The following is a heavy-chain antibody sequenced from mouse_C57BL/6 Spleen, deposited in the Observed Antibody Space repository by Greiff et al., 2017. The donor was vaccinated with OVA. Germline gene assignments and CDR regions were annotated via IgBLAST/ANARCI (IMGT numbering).Heavy chain of an antibody. CDR2: INPSSGYT. CDR1: GYTFTSYT. Sequence: QVQLQQSGAELARPGASVKMSCKASGYTFTSYTMHWVKQRPGQGLEWIGYINPSSGYTKYNQKFKDKATLTADKSSSIAYMQLSSLTSEDSAVYYCANWDDFDYWGQGTTLTVSS. CDR3: ANWDDFDY. V-gene: IGHV1-4*01. J-gene: IGHJ2*01. D-gene: IGHD4-1*02.